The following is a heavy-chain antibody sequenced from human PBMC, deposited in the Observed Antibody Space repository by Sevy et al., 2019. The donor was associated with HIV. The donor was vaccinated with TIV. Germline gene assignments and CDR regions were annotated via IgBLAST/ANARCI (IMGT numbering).Heavy chain of an antibody. CDR1: GGSISSYY. D-gene: IGHD3-3*01. J-gene: IGHJ6*02. Sequence: QSQTLSLTCTVSGGSISSYYWSWIRQPPGKGLEWIGYIYYSGSTNYNPSLKSRVTIAVDTSKNQFSLKLSSVTAADTAVYYCARGTIFGVVTTYYYFGMDVWGQGTTVTVSS. CDR2: IYYSGST. CDR3: ARGTIFGVVTTYYYFGMDV. V-gene: IGHV4-59*01.